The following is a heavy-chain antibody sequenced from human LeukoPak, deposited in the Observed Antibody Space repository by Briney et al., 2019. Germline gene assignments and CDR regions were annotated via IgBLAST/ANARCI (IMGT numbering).Heavy chain of an antibody. Sequence: ASVKVSCKASGYTFTSYYMHWVRQAPGQGLEWMGIINPSGSSTIYAQNFQGRVTMTRDMSTSTVYMELSSLRSEDTAVYYCARGRSSGSFYYWGQGTLVTVSS. CDR2: INPSGSST. CDR3: ARGRSSGSFYY. CDR1: GYTFTSYY. D-gene: IGHD1-26*01. V-gene: IGHV1-46*01. J-gene: IGHJ4*02.